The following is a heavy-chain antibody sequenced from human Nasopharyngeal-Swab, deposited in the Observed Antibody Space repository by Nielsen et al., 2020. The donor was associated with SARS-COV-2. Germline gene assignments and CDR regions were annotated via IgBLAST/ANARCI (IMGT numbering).Heavy chain of an antibody. D-gene: IGHD3-9*01. J-gene: IGHJ5*02. Sequence: GGSLRLSCAASGFTFSSYGMHWVRQAPGKGLEWVAVISYDGSNKYYADSVKGRFTISRDNSKNTLYLQMNSLRAEDTAVYYCAREGHYDILTGYYHPRNWFDPWGQGTLVTVSS. CDR1: GFTFSSYG. V-gene: IGHV3-30*03. CDR3: AREGHYDILTGYYHPRNWFDP. CDR2: ISYDGSNK.